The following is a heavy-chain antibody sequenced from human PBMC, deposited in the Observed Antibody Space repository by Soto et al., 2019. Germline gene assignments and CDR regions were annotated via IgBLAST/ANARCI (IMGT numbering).Heavy chain of an antibody. CDR1: GFTFSSYA. CDR2: ISGSGGST. J-gene: IGHJ6*02. CDR3: AKGLINGYSYGPSSLYYGMDV. Sequence: GESLKISCAASGFTFSSYAMSWVRQAPGKGLEWVSAISGSGGSTYYADSVKGRFTISRDNSKNTLYLQMNSLRAEDTAVYYCAKGLINGYSYGPSSLYYGMDVWGQGTTVTVSS. V-gene: IGHV3-23*01. D-gene: IGHD5-18*01.